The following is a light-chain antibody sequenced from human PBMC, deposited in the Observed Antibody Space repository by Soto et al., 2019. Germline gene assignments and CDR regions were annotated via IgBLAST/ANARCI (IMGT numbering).Light chain of an antibody. CDR2: AAS. Sequence: VIWMTQSPSLLSASTGDRVTMSCRMSQGISSYLAWYQQKPGKAPTLLIYAASNLQSGVPSRFRGSRSGTEFTLTIRSLEPEDSAVYYCQQRNIWPPVTFGQGTRLEIK. CDR3: QQRNIWPPVT. V-gene: IGKV1D-8*01. J-gene: IGKJ5*01. CDR1: QGISSY.